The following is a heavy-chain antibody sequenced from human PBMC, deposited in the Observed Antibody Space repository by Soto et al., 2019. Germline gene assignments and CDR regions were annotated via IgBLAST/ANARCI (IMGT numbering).Heavy chain of an antibody. CDR2: IFHSGST. D-gene: IGHD4-17*01. J-gene: IGHJ1*01. V-gene: IGHV4-39*01. CDR1: GGSIRSSPYY. CDR3: SRLNDYVEYFQH. Sequence: QLQLQESGPGLVKPSETLSLNCSVSGGSIRSSPYYWGWIHQPPGKGLEYIGSIFHSGSTYYNPSLQNRVTISVDTSKDKFSLQLNSVTTADTAVYYCSRLNDYVEYFQHWGQGALVTVSS.